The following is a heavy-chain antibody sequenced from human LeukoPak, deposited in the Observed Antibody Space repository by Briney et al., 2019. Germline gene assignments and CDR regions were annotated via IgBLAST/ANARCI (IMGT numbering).Heavy chain of an antibody. CDR2: INPSGGST. CDR3: ARVRRRVRGVIDAFDI. CDR1: GYTFTSYY. J-gene: IGHJ3*02. Sequence: ASVKVSCKASGYTFTSYYMHWVRQAPGQGLEWMGIINPSGGSTSYAQKFQGRVTMTRDMSTSTVYMELSSLRSEDTAVYYCARVRRRVRGVIDAFDIWGQGTMVTVSS. V-gene: IGHV1-46*01. D-gene: IGHD3-10*01.